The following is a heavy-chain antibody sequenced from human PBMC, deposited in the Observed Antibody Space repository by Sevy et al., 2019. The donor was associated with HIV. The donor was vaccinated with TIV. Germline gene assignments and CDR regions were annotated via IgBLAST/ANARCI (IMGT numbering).Heavy chain of an antibody. D-gene: IGHD4-4*01. CDR1: GYTFTGYY. J-gene: IGHJ5*02. CDR2: INPNSGGT. Sequence: ASLKVSCKASGYTFTGYYMHWVRQAPGQGLEWMGWINPNSGGTNYAQKFQGRVTMTRDTSISTAYMELSRLRSDDTAVYYCARAVTVTTNWFDPWGQGTLVTVSS. CDR3: ARAVTVTTNWFDP. V-gene: IGHV1-2*02.